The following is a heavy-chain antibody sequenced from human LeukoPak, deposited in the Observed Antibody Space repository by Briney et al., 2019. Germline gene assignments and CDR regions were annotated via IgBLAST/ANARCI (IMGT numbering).Heavy chain of an antibody. J-gene: IGHJ6*02. CDR2: ISSSSSYI. CDR1: GFTFSSYS. Sequence: GGSVSLFCAASGFTFSSYSMNWVRQAPGKGLEWVSSISSSSSYIYYADSVKGRFTISRDNAKNSLYLQMNGLRAEDTAVYYCARDVSRCSSTSCYSYYGMDVWGQGTTVTVSS. CDR3: ARDVSRCSSTSCYSYYGMDV. D-gene: IGHD2-2*01. V-gene: IGHV3-21*01.